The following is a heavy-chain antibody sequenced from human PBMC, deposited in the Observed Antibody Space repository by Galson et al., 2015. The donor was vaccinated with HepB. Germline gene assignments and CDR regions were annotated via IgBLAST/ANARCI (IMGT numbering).Heavy chain of an antibody. CDR2: ISYDGSNK. V-gene: IGHV3-30*04. J-gene: IGHJ4*02. CDR1: EFIFSSSA. CDR3: ARVRVASSGWYGGIDY. Sequence: SLRLPCAAGEFIFSSSALHCVRPGPGKGLEWVAVISYDGSNKYYADAVKGRFTISRDNSKNTLYLQMNSLRAEDTAVYYCARVRVASSGWYGGIDYWGQGTLVTVSS. D-gene: IGHD6-19*01.